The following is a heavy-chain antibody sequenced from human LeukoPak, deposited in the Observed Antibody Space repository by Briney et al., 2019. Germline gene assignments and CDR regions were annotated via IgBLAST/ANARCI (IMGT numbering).Heavy chain of an antibody. D-gene: IGHD4-23*01. J-gene: IGHJ6*03. V-gene: IGHV3-48*01. CDR1: GFTFTNYK. CDR2: ISSSSSTI. Sequence: QAGGSLRLSCAASGFTFTNYKMNWVRQAPGKGLEWVSSISSSSSTIYYADSVEGRFTISRDNAKNSLYLQMNSLRAEDTAVYYCARDPGGNSGGYMDVWGKGTTVTVSS. CDR3: ARDPGGNSGGYMDV.